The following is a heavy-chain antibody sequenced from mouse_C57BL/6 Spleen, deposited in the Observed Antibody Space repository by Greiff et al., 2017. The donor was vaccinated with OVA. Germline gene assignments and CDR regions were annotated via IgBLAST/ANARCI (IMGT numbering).Heavy chain of an antibody. V-gene: IGHV1-69*01. J-gene: IGHJ2*01. D-gene: IGHD2-5*01. CDR3: VRFAYYSNLDY. Sequence: QVQLQQPGAELVMPGASVKLSCKASGYTFTSYWMHWVKQRPGQGLEWIGEIDPSDSYTNYNQKFKGKSTLTVDKSSSTAYMQLSSLTSEDSAVYYCVRFAYYSNLDYWGQGTTLTVSS. CDR2: IDPSDSYT. CDR1: GYTFTSYW.